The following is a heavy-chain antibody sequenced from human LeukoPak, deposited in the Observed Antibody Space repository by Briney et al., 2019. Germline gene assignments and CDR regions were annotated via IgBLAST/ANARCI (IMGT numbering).Heavy chain of an antibody. Sequence: GGSLRLSCAASGFTFGSYAMYWVRQAPGKGLEWVSGIFGSGGSAHYADSVKGRFTISRDSSKNTVYLQMDSLRVEDTAIYYCAKTTTGYSSGRYPAWPIDYWGQGTLVTVSS. J-gene: IGHJ4*02. CDR2: IFGSGGSA. CDR3: AKTTTGYSSGRYPAWPIDY. V-gene: IGHV3-23*01. CDR1: GFTFGSYA. D-gene: IGHD2-15*01.